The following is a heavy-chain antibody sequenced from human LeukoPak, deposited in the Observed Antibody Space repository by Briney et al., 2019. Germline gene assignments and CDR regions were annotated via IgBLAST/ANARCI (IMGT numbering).Heavy chain of an antibody. D-gene: IGHD3-10*01. CDR1: GFTFSSYS. V-gene: IGHV3-48*04. CDR3: ARDRTYGSGSYLSRPPDAFDI. Sequence: GGSLRLSCAASGFTFSSYSMNWVRQAPGKGLEWVSYISSSSSTIYYADSVKGRFTISRDNAKNSLYLQMNSLGAEDTAVYYCARDRTYGSGSYLSRPPDAFDIWGQGTMVTVSS. CDR2: ISSSSSTI. J-gene: IGHJ3*02.